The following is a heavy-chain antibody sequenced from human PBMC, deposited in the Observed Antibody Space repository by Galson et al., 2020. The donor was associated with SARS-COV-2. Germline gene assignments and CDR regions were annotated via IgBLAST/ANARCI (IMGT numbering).Heavy chain of an antibody. V-gene: IGHV3-7*03. CDR3: GGPAAGY. D-gene: IGHD6-13*01. CDR1: GLTFSKYW. CDR2: IKEDGSEK. Sequence: GGSLRLSCAASGLTFSKYWMNWVRQAPGKGLEWVANIKEDGSEKYYVDSVKGRFTISRDNAKNSLFLQMNNLRVEDTAGYYCGGPAAGYWGQGTLVSGSS. J-gene: IGHJ4*02.